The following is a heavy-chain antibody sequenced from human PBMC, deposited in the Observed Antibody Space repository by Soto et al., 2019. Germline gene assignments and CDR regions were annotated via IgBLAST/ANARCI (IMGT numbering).Heavy chain of an antibody. D-gene: IGHD4-17*01. CDR1: GGSISSSSYC. V-gene: IGHV4-39*01. J-gene: IGHJ3*02. Sequence: SETLSLTCTVSGGSISSSSYCWGWIRQPPGKGLEWIGSIYYSGSTYYNPSLKSRVTISVDTSKNQFSLKLSSVTAADTAVYYCARTIPNYRDYNHDAFDIWGQGTMVTVSS. CDR3: ARTIPNYRDYNHDAFDI. CDR2: IYYSGST.